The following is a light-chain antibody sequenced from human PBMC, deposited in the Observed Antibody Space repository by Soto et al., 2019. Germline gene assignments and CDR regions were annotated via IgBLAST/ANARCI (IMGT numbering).Light chain of an antibody. J-gene: IGKJ5*01. V-gene: IGKV3-11*01. CDR3: QQRSNWPLT. CDR2: DAS. Sequence: EIVLTQSPGTLSLSPGERATLSFRASQSVSGYLAWYQQKPGQAPRLLIYDASSRATGIPARFSGTGSGTDFTLTIGSLEPEDFAVYYCQQRSNWPLTFGQGTRLEIK. CDR1: QSVSGY.